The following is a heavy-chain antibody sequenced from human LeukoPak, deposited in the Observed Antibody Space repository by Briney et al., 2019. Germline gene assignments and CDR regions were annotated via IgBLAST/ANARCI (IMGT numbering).Heavy chain of an antibody. CDR1: GFIFSSYW. CDR2: IKEDGSEK. CDR3: AREHDYGDYVDY. V-gene: IGHV3-7*01. D-gene: IGHD4-17*01. Sequence: GESLSVSCAASGFIFSSYWMSWVRQAPGKGLEWVANIKEDGSEKKYVDSVKGRFTISRDNAKNSVYLQMNSLRAEDTAVYYCAREHDYGDYVDYWGQGTLVTVSS. J-gene: IGHJ4*02.